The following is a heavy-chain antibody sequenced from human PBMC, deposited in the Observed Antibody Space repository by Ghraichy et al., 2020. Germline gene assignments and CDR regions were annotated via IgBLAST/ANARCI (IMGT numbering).Heavy chain of an antibody. CDR1: GFTFSTYS. J-gene: IGHJ4*02. CDR2: ISSSSSTI. V-gene: IGHV3-48*02. Sequence: GESLNISCAASGFTFSTYSMNWVRQAPGKGLEWVSYISSSSSTIYYADSVKGRFTISRDNAKNSLYLQMNSLRDEDTAVYYCARDARGYSYGHTYYFDYWGQGTLVTVSS. D-gene: IGHD5-18*01. CDR3: ARDARGYSYGHTYYFDY.